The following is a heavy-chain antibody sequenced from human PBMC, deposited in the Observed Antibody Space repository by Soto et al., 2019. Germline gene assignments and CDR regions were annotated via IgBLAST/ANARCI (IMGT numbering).Heavy chain of an antibody. CDR2: IYWDDDK. J-gene: IGHJ5*02. V-gene: IGHV2-5*02. Sequence: QITLKESGPTLLKATQTLTLTCTFSGFSLSTSGVGVGWIRQPPGKALEWLALIYWDDDKFYSPSLKSRLTITKDTSKNQVVLTMTNMDPVDTATYYCAHIHNYGSGNFLLSPNNWFDPWGQGTLVTVSS. CDR3: AHIHNYGSGNFLLSPNNWFDP. CDR1: GFSLSTSGVG. D-gene: IGHD3-10*01.